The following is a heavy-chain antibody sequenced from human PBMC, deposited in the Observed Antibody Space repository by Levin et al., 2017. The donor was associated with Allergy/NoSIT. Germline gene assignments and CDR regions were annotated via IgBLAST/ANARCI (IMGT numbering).Heavy chain of an antibody. CDR3: ARGAVGLCTGGVCITYWYFDL. V-gene: IGHV1-69*06. Sequence: SVKVSCKASGGTFSSYAISWVRQAPGQGLEWMGGIIPIFGTANYAQKFQGRVTITADKSTSTAYMELSSLRSEDTAVYYCARGAVGLCTGGVCITYWYFDLWGRGTLVTVSS. J-gene: IGHJ2*01. CDR2: IIPIFGTA. CDR1: GGTFSSYA. D-gene: IGHD2-8*02.